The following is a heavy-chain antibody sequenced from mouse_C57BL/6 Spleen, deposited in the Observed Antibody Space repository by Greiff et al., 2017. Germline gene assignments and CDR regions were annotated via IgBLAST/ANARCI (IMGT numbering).Heavy chain of an antibody. J-gene: IGHJ3*01. CDR1: GYTFTSSW. CDR3: ARGEYSNFLIAY. CDR2: IDPSDSYT. V-gene: IGHV1-69*01. Sequence: QVQLQQPGAELVMPGASVKLSCKASGYTFTSSWMHWVKQRPGQGLEWIGEIDPSDSYTNFNQKFKGKSTLTVDKSSSTAYMQLSSRTAEESAVYYCARGEYSNFLIAYWGQGTLVTVSA. D-gene: IGHD2-5*01.